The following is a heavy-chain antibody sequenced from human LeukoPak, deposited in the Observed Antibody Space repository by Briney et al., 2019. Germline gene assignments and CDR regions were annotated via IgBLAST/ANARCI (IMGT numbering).Heavy chain of an antibody. CDR3: ARALDCTNGVCFGDDAFDI. J-gene: IGHJ3*02. CDR2: IIPIDGVE. V-gene: IGHV1-69*02. D-gene: IGHD2-8*01. Sequence: AASVKVSCKASGGTSSSYTISWLRQAPGQGLEWMGRIIPIDGVENYAQKFQGRVTITADKLTSTAYMELSSLRSEDTAVYYCARALDCTNGVCFGDDAFDIWGQGTMVTVSS. CDR1: GGTSSSYT.